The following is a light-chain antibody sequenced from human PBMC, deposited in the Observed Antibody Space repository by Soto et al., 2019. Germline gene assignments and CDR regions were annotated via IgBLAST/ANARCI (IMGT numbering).Light chain of an antibody. CDR3: KSYAGSNTVI. CDR2: EVI. CDR1: SSDVGHYNY. Sequence: QSVLTQPPSASGSPGQSVTISCTGTSSDVGHYNYVSWYQQHPGKGPKLIIYEVINRPSGVPDRFSGSKSGNTASLTVSGLQAEDEADYYCKSYAGSNTVIFGGGTKVTVL. J-gene: IGLJ2*01. V-gene: IGLV2-8*01.